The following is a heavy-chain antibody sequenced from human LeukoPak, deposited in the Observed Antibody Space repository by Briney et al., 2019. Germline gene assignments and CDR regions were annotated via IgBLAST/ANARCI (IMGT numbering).Heavy chain of an antibody. Sequence: SETLSLTCAVSGGSISSSYYYWGWIRQPPGKGLEWIGTIYYSGSTYYNPSLKSRVTISVDTSKNQFSLKLSSVTAPDTAVYYCARHEDRNWYFDHWGQGTLVTVSS. CDR1: GGSISSSYYY. CDR3: ARHEDRNWYFDH. J-gene: IGHJ4*02. V-gene: IGHV4-39*01. CDR2: IYYSGST. D-gene: IGHD1-1*01.